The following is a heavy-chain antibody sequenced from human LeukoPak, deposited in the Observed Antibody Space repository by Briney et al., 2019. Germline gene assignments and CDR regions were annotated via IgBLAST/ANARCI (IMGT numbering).Heavy chain of an antibody. CDR2: ISGSGGST. D-gene: IGHD1-26*01. CDR3: AKDSRVGAYDYFDY. Sequence: PGGSLRLSCAASGFTFSSYSMNWVRQAPGKGLEWVSAISGSGGSTYYADSVKGRFTISRDNSENTLYLQMNSLRAEDTAVYYCAKDSRVGAYDYFDYWGQGTLVTVSS. V-gene: IGHV3-23*01. CDR1: GFTFSSYS. J-gene: IGHJ4*02.